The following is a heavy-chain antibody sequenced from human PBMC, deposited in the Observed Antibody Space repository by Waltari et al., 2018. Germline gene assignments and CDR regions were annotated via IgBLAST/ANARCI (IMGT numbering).Heavy chain of an antibody. CDR1: GFTFSSYW. V-gene: IGHV3-7*01. Sequence: EVQLVESGGGLVQPGGSLRLSCAASGFTFSSYWMSWVRQAPGKGLDGGANIKQDGREKYYVDSVKGRFTIARDNAKNSLYLQMNSLRAEDTAVYYCAREGVVLMVCDYWGQGTLVTVSS. CDR3: AREGVVLMVCDY. CDR2: IKQDGREK. J-gene: IGHJ4*02. D-gene: IGHD2-8*01.